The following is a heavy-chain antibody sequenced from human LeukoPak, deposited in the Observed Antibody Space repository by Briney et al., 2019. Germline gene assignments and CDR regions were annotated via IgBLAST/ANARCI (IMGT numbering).Heavy chain of an antibody. CDR1: GGSFSGYY. V-gene: IGHV4-34*01. CDR3: ARVGGGGDFWSGYYTRYYYYYMDV. Sequence: PSETLSLTCAVYGGSFSGYYWSWIRQPPGKGLEWIGEINHSGSTNCNPSLKSRVTISVDTSKNQFSLKLSSVTAADTAVYYCARVGGGGDFWSGYYTRYYYYYMDVWGKGTTVTVSS. J-gene: IGHJ6*03. CDR2: INHSGST. D-gene: IGHD3-3*01.